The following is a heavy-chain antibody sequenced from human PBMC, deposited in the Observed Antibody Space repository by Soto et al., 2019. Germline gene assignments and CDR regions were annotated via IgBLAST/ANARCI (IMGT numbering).Heavy chain of an antibody. CDR2: IYYSGST. J-gene: IGHJ5*02. CDR3: ARAFRGYCGGDCYSYNWFDP. Sequence: SETLSLTCTVSGGSISSYYWSWIRQPPGKGLEWIGYIYYSGSTNYNPSLKSRVTISVDTSKNQFSLKLSSVTAADTAVYYCARAFRGYCGGDCYSYNWFDPWGQGTLVTVSS. D-gene: IGHD2-21*02. CDR1: GGSISSYY. V-gene: IGHV4-59*01.